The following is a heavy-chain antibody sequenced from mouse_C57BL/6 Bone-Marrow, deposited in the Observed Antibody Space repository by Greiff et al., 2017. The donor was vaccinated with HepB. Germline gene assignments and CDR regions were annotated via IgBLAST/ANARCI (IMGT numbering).Heavy chain of an antibody. CDR2: IYPGDGDT. D-gene: IGHD2-1*01. CDR3: ARCGNFSYWYFDV. J-gene: IGHJ1*03. V-gene: IGHV1-82*01. CDR1: GYAFSSSW. Sequence: VQLQQSGPELVKPGASVKISCKASGYAFSSSWMNWVKQRPGKGLEWIGRIYPGDGDTNYNGKFKGKATLTADKSSSTAYMQLSSLTSEDSAVYFCARCGNFSYWYFDVWGTGTTVTVSS.